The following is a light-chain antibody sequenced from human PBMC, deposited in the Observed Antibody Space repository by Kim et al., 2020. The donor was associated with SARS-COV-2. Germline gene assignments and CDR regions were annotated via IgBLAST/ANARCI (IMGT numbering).Light chain of an antibody. CDR2: GKN. J-gene: IGLJ2*01. CDR1: SLRSYY. Sequence: SSELTQDPAVSVALGQTVTITCQGDSLRSYYATWYQQKPGQAPIVVIYGKNNRASGIPDRFSGSSSGNTASLTITGTQAGDEADYYCNSRDSNDNVVFGG. CDR3: NSRDSNDNVV. V-gene: IGLV3-19*01.